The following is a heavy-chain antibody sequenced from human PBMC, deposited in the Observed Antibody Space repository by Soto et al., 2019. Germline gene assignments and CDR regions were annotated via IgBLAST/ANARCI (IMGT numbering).Heavy chain of an antibody. J-gene: IGHJ6*03. CDR2: LYYGGT. Sequence: PSETLSLTCEVSGVSVSNRTHYWPWIRQPPGKGLEWIGFLYYGGTNYNPSIKSRLTIALDTSKNQISLNLGAVTAAHTTVYYCVRELGRTDSPDDKYYYYYLDVCGQVPTV. V-gene: IGHV4-61*01. CDR1: GVSVSNRTHY. D-gene: IGHD3-22*01. CDR3: VRELGRTDSPDDKYYYYYLDV.